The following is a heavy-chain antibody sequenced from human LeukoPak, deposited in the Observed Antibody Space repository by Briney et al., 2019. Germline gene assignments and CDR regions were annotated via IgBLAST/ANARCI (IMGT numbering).Heavy chain of an antibody. Sequence: GGSLRLSCAASGFTFSSYGMHWVRQAPGQGLEWVAVISYDGSNKYYADSVKGRFPLSRDNSKNMLYLQMHSLRAEDTAVYHCAKDRDSSGYFVFDHWGQGTLVTVSS. V-gene: IGHV3-30*18. CDR2: ISYDGSNK. CDR1: GFTFSSYG. CDR3: AKDRDSSGYFVFDH. J-gene: IGHJ4*02. D-gene: IGHD3-22*01.